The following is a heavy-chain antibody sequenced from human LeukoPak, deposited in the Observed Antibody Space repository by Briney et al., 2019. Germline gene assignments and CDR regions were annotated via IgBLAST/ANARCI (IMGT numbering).Heavy chain of an antibody. Sequence: PSETLSLTCAVYGGSFSGYYWSWIRQPPGKGLEWIGEINHSGSTNYNPSLKSRVTISVDTSKNQFSLKLSSVTAADTAGYYCARGLLAFWSRFFYWGQGTLVTVSS. V-gene: IGHV4-34*01. CDR2: INHSGST. J-gene: IGHJ4*02. CDR3: ARGLLAFWSRFFY. CDR1: GGSFSGYY. D-gene: IGHD3-3*01.